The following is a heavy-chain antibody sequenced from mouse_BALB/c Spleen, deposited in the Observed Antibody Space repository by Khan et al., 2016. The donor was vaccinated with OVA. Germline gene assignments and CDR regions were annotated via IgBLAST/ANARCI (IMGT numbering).Heavy chain of an antibody. CDR1: GYSFTNYY. V-gene: IGHV1S135*01. CDR2: IDPFSGGT. D-gene: IGHD2-2*01. Sequence: VQLQQSGPELMKPGASVKISCKASGYSFTNYYIHWVIQSHGKSLEWIGYIDPFSGGTTYNQKFKGKATLTVDKSSSTAYMQLSNLTSGDSEVYYFTRHGFVAVVTYWGQGTLVTVSA. CDR3: TRHGFVAVVTY. J-gene: IGHJ3*01.